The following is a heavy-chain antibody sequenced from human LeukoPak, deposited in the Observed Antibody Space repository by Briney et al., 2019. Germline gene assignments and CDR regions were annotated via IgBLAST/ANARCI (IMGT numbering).Heavy chain of an antibody. J-gene: IGHJ4*02. V-gene: IGHV4-34*01. CDR2: IYYSGST. CDR1: GGSFSGYY. CDR3: ARGPPWDY. Sequence: SETLSLTCAVYGGSFSGYYWSWIRQPPGKGLEWIGSIYYSGSTYYNPSLKSRVTISVDTSKNQFSLKLSSVTAADTAVYYCARGPPWDYWGQGTLVTVSS.